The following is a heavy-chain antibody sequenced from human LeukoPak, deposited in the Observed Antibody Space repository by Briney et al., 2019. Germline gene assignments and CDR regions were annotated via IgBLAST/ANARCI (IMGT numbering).Heavy chain of an antibody. V-gene: IGHV4-34*01. CDR2: INHSGST. J-gene: IGHJ5*02. D-gene: IGHD2-8*01. Sequence: RASETLSLTCAVYGGSFSGYYWSWIRQPPGKGLEWIGEINHSGSTNYNPSLKSRVTISVDTSKNQFSLKLSSVTAADTAVYYCARDRPPMTRYCTNGVCYRRGNWFDPWGQGTLVTVSS. CDR1: GGSFSGYY. CDR3: ARDRPPMTRYCTNGVCYRRGNWFDP.